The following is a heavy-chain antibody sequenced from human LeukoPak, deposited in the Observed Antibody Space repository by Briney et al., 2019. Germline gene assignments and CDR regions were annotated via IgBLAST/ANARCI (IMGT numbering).Heavy chain of an antibody. J-gene: IGHJ3*02. CDR2: IGPTGSDR. CDR3: ARYGSGKEDDAFDI. V-gene: IGHV3-21*06. Sequence: GGSLRLSCTASGLTFSTSGFNWVRQAPGKGLEWVASIGPTGSDRYHADSIKGRFTIPRDNANNFLYLQMNSLRAEDTAVYYCARYGSGKEDDAFDIWGQGTMVTVSS. CDR1: GLTFSTSG. D-gene: IGHD6-19*01.